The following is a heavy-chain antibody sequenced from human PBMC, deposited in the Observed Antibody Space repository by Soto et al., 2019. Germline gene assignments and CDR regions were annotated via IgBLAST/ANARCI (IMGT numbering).Heavy chain of an antibody. D-gene: IGHD4-17*01. V-gene: IGHV3-23*01. J-gene: IGHJ3*02. CDR1: GFNFNEDW. Sequence: GGSLRLSCAASGFNFNEDWISWVRQAPGKGLEWVSAISSSGDSTYYAESVRGRFSISRDNSINTLYLQMRSLRPEDTAVYYCAHPRGYGVFDAVDIWGQGTMVTVSS. CDR3: AHPRGYGVFDAVDI. CDR2: ISSSGDST.